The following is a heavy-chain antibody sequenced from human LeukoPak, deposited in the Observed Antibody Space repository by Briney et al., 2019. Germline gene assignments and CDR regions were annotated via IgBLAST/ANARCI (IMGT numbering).Heavy chain of an antibody. CDR2: IIPIFGTA. CDR1: GGTFSSYA. V-gene: IGHV1-69*13. J-gene: IGHJ3*02. D-gene: IGHD3-9*01. Sequence: SVKVSCKASGGTFSSYAISWVRQAPGQGLEWMGGIIPIFGTANYAQKLQGRVTITADESTSTAYMELSSLRSEDTAVYYCARDHYDILTGYTVGYAFDIWGQGTMVTVSS. CDR3: ARDHYDILTGYTVGYAFDI.